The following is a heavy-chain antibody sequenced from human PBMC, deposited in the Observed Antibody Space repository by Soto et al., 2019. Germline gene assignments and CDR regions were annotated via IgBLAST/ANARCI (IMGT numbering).Heavy chain of an antibody. CDR1: GGSIRSYW. Sequence: SETLSLTCTVSGGSIRSYWWSWIRQPPGKGLEWIGNIYYSGSTNYNPSLKSRVTISVDTSKNQFSLKLSSVTAADTAVYYCARRYGYRFDYWGQGTLVTVSS. V-gene: IGHV4-59*01. D-gene: IGHD1-1*01. CDR2: IYYSGST. CDR3: ARRYGYRFDY. J-gene: IGHJ4*02.